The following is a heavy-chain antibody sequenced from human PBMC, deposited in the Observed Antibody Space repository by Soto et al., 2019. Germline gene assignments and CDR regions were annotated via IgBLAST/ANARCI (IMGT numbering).Heavy chain of an antibody. CDR3: ARVKAARPDEWDY. CDR1: GFTFSSYS. CDR2: ISSSSSYI. V-gene: IGHV3-21*01. Sequence: PGGSLRLSCAASGFTFSSYSMNWVRQAPGKGLEWVSSISSSSSYIYYADSVKGRFTISRDNAKNSLYLQMNSLRAEDTAVYYCARVKAARPDEWDYWGQGTLVTVSS. D-gene: IGHD6-6*01. J-gene: IGHJ4*02.